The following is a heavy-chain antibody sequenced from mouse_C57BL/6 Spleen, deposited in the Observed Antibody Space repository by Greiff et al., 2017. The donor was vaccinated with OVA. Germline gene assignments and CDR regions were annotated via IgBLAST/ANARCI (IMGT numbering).Heavy chain of an antibody. CDR3: ARPSRYDYDEGYAMDY. D-gene: IGHD2-4*01. Sequence: QVQLQQPGAELVRPGTSVKLSCKASGYTFTSYWMHWVKQRPGQGLEWIGVIDPSDSYTNYNQKFKGKATLTVDTSSSTAYMQLSSLTSEDSAVYYCARPSRYDYDEGYAMDYWGQGTSVTVSS. J-gene: IGHJ4*01. CDR1: GYTFTSYW. CDR2: IDPSDSYT. V-gene: IGHV1-59*01.